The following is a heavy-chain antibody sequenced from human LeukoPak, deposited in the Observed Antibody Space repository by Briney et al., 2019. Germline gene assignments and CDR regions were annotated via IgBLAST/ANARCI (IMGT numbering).Heavy chain of an antibody. V-gene: IGHV3-20*04. Sequence: PGGSLRLSCAASGFTFDDYGMSWVRQAPGKGLEWVSGINWNDGSTGYADSVKGRFTISRDNAKNSLYLQMNSLRAEDTAVYYCAKGVYSSGPQYFQHWGQGTLVTVSS. CDR3: AKGVYSSGPQYFQH. J-gene: IGHJ1*01. CDR1: GFTFDDYG. CDR2: INWNDGST. D-gene: IGHD6-19*01.